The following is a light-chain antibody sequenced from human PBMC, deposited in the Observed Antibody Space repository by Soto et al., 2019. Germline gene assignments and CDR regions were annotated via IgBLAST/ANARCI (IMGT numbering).Light chain of an antibody. V-gene: IGLV2-14*02. CDR1: SSDVGYSNL. CDR3: AAWDDSLNGPV. Sequence: QSALTQPASLSESPGQSITISCTGTSSDVGYSNLVSWYQQHPGNAPKLILYEGNKRPSGVSNRFSGSKSGDTASLAISGLQSDDEAEYYCAAWDDSLNGPVFGGGTKLTVL. J-gene: IGLJ2*01. CDR2: EGN.